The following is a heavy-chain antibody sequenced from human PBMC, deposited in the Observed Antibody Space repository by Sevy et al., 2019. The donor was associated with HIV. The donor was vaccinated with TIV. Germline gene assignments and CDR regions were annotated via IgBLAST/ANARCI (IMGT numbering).Heavy chain of an antibody. CDR2: IWYDGRSQ. Sequence: GGSLRLSCVASGFIFSNYGMHWVRQAPGKGLEWVTNIWYDGRSQYYADSVKGRFTISRDDSKNTVYLQMKSLRVEDTAVYYCARGYNYGMDVWGQWITVTVSS. V-gene: IGHV3-33*01. J-gene: IGHJ6*02. D-gene: IGHD1-20*01. CDR3: ARGYNYGMDV. CDR1: GFIFSNYG.